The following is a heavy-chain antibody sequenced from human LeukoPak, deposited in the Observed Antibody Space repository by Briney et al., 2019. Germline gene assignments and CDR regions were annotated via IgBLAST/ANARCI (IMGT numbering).Heavy chain of an antibody. CDR2: IYPGDSDT. Sequence: GEALQISCKGSGYRFTSYWIGWGRRMPGKGVGWMGIIYPGDSDTRYSPSFQGQVTISADNSISTAYLQWSSLKASDTAMYYCARLAVPYYYYMDVWGKGTTVTVSS. CDR1: GYRFTSYW. V-gene: IGHV5-51*01. J-gene: IGHJ6*03. CDR3: ARLAVPYYYYMDV.